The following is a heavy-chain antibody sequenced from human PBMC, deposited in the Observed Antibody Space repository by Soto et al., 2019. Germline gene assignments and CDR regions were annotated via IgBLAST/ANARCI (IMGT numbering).Heavy chain of an antibody. D-gene: IGHD1-1*01. CDR1: GFTFNPYN. J-gene: IGHJ5*02. Sequence: GGSLRLSCEGSGFTFNPYNMNWVRQAPGKGLEWVASISTSSSYIYYAASVEGRFTVSRDNAKNSLYLQMSDLRDEETAVYYFARGLERAARKKWFDAWGQGTQVTVYS. V-gene: IGHV3-21*01. CDR2: ISTSSSYI. CDR3: ARGLERAARKKWFDA.